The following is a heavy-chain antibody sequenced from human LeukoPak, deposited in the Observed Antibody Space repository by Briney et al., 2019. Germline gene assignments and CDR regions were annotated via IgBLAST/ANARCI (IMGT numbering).Heavy chain of an antibody. Sequence: ASVKVSCKASGYSFTDYYMHWVRQAPGQRLEWMGWINPNSGGTNYAQKFQGRVTMTRDTSISTAYMELSRLRSDDTAVYYCARGRGYSYGHADYWGQGTLVTVSS. J-gene: IGHJ4*02. D-gene: IGHD5-18*01. CDR3: ARGRGYSYGHADY. CDR1: GYSFTDYY. CDR2: INPNSGGT. V-gene: IGHV1-2*02.